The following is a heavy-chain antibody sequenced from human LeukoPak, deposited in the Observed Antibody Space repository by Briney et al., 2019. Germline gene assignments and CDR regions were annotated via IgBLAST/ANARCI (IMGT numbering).Heavy chain of an antibody. CDR1: GGTISSYY. J-gene: IGHJ4*02. D-gene: IGHD1-26*01. V-gene: IGHV4-4*07. Sequence: SETLSLTCTVSGGTISSYYWSWIRQPAGKGLEWIGRIYTSGSTNYNASLKSRVSMSVDTSKNQFSLKLSSVTAADTAVFYCARENSGSYREFDYWGQGTLVTVSS. CDR2: IYTSGST. CDR3: ARENSGSYREFDY.